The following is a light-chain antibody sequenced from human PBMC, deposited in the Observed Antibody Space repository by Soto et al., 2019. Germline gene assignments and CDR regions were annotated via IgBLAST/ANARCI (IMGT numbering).Light chain of an antibody. CDR1: QSVSTTF. CDR3: QQYNNWPIT. Sequence: LVTQSTGTLPLSPGDRATLSCRASQSVSTTFLGWYQQSAGQARRLLIYGASTRATGIPDRFSGSGSGTDLTLTISRLEPEDFAVYYCQQYNNWPITFGQGTRLEIK. V-gene: IGKV3-20*01. CDR2: GAS. J-gene: IGKJ5*01.